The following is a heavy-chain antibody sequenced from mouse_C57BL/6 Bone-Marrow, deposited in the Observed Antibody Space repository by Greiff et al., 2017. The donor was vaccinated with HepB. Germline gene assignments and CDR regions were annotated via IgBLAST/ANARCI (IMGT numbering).Heavy chain of an antibody. V-gene: IGHV1-80*01. CDR2: IYPGDGDT. D-gene: IGHD2-14*01. Sequence: QVQLQQSGAELVKPGASVKISCKASGYAFSSYWMNWVKQRPGKGLEWIGQIYPGDGDTNSNGKFKGKATLTADKSSSTAYMQLSSLTSEDAAVYFCARAYYRYYGLYYAMDYWGQGTSVTVSS. J-gene: IGHJ4*01. CDR3: ARAYYRYYGLYYAMDY. CDR1: GYAFSSYW.